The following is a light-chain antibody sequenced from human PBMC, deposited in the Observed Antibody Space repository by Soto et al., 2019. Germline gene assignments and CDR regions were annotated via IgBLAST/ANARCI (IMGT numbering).Light chain of an antibody. CDR1: SSDVGSYRF. J-gene: IGLJ1*01. V-gene: IGLV2-23*03. CDR2: EGS. Sequence: QSALTQPASVSGSPGQSITISCTGTSSDVGSYRFVSWYQQHPGKAPTLMIYEGSERPSGVSARFSGSKSGNTASLTISGLQAEDEADYFCCSYAGGSNVFGAGTKVTVL. CDR3: CSYAGGSNV.